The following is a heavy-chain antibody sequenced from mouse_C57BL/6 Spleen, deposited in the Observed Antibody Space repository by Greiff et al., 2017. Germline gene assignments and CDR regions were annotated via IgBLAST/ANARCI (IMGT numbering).Heavy chain of an antibody. J-gene: IGHJ2*01. V-gene: IGHV1-54*01. CDR2: INPGSGGT. CDR1: GYAFTNYL. CDR3: ARRVQLRLPFDY. D-gene: IGHD3-2*02. Sequence: QVQLQQSGAELVRPGTSVKVSCKASGYAFTNYLIEWVKQRPGQGLEWIGVINPGSGGTNYNEKFKGKATLTADKSSSTAYMQLSSLTSEDSAVYFCARRVQLRLPFDYWGQGTTLTVSS.